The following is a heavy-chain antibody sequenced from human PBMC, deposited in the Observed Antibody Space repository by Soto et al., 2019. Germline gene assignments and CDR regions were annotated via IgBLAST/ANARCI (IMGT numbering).Heavy chain of an antibody. Sequence: QVQLVQSGTEVRKPGSSVKVSCKASGDTFSSHSITWVRQAPGQGLEWMGRIIPMLGRTNYARKFQGRVTIPADKPTSTAYMEVTSLTSDDTAVYYCARVGWLSSNCYAGWFDSWGQGTLVTVSS. J-gene: IGHJ5*01. CDR3: ARVGWLSSNCYAGWFDS. CDR1: GDTFSSHS. D-gene: IGHD2-2*01. V-gene: IGHV1-69*08. CDR2: IIPMLGRT.